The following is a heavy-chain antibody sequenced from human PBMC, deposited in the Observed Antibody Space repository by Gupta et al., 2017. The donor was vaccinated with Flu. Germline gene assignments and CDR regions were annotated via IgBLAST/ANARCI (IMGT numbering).Heavy chain of an antibody. V-gene: IGHV1-69*06. CDR2: FGTA. Sequence: FGTANYAQKFQGRVTITADKSTSTAYMELSSLRSEDTAVYYCATNSPGHLRLGELSLLGPYNWFDPWGQGTLVTVSS. D-gene: IGHD3-16*02. CDR3: ATNSPGHLRLGELSLLGPYNWFDP. J-gene: IGHJ5*02.